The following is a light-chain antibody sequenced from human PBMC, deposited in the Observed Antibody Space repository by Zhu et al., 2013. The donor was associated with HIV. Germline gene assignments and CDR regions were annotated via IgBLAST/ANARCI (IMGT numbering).Light chain of an antibody. Sequence: IQLTQSPSSLSASVGDRVTITCQASQDISNYLNWYQHKPGKAPKLLIYDASNLERGVPSRFSGSGTGTEFTLTIISLQPEDFATYYCLQDYSYPWTFGQGTKVEVK. CDR3: LQDYSYPWT. CDR1: QDISNY. J-gene: IGKJ1*01. V-gene: IGKV1-33*01. CDR2: DAS.